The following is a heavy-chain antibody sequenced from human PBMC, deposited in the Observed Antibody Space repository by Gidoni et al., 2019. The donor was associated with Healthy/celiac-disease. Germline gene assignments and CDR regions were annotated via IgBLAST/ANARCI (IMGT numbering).Heavy chain of an antibody. Sequence: EVQLLESGGGLVQPGGSLRLPGAASGFTFSSSAMSWVRLASGKGLGWVSAFSGSGGSTVSADSVKGRFTISRDNSKNTLYLQMNSLRAEDTAVYYCAKGRRGQLGYWGQGTLVTVSS. CDR2: FSGSGGST. D-gene: IGHD6-13*01. V-gene: IGHV3-23*01. CDR3: AKGRRGQLGY. J-gene: IGHJ4*02. CDR1: GFTFSSSA.